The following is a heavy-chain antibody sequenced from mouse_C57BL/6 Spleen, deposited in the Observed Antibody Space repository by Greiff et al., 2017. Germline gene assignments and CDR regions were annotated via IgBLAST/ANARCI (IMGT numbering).Heavy chain of an antibody. CDR2: INPNNGGT. V-gene: IGHV1-26*01. CDR3: ARVRNYGSSSYYYAMDY. CDR1: GYTFTDYY. J-gene: IGHJ4*01. Sequence: VQLQQSGPELVKPGASVKISCKASGYTFTDYYMNWVKQSHGKSLEWIGDINPNNGGTSYNQKFKGKATLTVDKSSSTAYMELRSLTSEDSAVYYCARVRNYGSSSYYYAMDYWGQGTSVTVSS. D-gene: IGHD1-1*01.